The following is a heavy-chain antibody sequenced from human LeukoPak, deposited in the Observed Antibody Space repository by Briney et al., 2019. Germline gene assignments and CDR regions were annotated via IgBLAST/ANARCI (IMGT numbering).Heavy chain of an antibody. CDR1: GFTFSNAW. CDR2: IKSKTDGGTT. V-gene: IGHV3-15*01. D-gene: IGHD3-3*01. J-gene: IGHJ6*03. Sequence: GGSLRLSCAASGFTFSNAWMSWVRQAPGRGLEWVGRIKSKTDGGTTDYAAPVKGRFTISRDDSKNTLYLQMNSLKTEDTAVYYCTTDPPVRSYYYYMDVWGKGTTVTVSS. CDR3: TTDPPVRSYYYYMDV.